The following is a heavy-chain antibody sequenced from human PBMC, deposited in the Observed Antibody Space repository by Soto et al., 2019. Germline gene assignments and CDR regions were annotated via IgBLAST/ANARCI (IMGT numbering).Heavy chain of an antibody. V-gene: IGHV4-39*01. Sequence: PSETLSLTCTVSGGSISSYYWSWIRQPPGKGLEWIGSIYYSGSTYYNPSLKSRVTISVDTSKNQFSLKLSSVTAADTAVYYCASPGVAAAEYYYGMDVWGQGTTVTVSS. CDR3: ASPGVAAAEYYYGMDV. CDR1: GGSISSYY. D-gene: IGHD6-13*01. J-gene: IGHJ6*02. CDR2: IYYSGST.